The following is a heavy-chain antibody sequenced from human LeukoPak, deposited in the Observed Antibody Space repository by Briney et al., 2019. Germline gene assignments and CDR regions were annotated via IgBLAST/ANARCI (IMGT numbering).Heavy chain of an antibody. J-gene: IGHJ4*02. D-gene: IGHD3-22*01. V-gene: IGHV3-21*01. CDR3: ARGDSPTYYYDRSGYSAYDY. Sequence: GGSLRLSCAASGFTFSSYSMNWVRQAPGKGLEWVSSISSSSSYIYYADSVKGRFTISRDNAKNSLYLQMNSLRAEDTAVYYCARGDSPTYYYDRSGYSAYDYWGQGTLVTVSS. CDR2: ISSSSSYI. CDR1: GFTFSSYS.